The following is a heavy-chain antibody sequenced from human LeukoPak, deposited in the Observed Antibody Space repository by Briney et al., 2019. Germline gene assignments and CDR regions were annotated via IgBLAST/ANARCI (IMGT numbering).Heavy chain of an antibody. CDR2: IKQDGSEK. D-gene: IGHD6-13*01. J-gene: IGHJ6*02. V-gene: IGHV3-7*01. Sequence: GGSLRLSCAASGFTFSSYWMSWVRQAPGKGLEWVANIKQDGSEKYYVDSVKGRFTISRDNAKTSLYLQMNSLRAEDTAVYYCARGTRLSSSSWYYGMDVWGQGTTVTVSS. CDR3: ARGTRLSSSSWYYGMDV. CDR1: GFTFSSYW.